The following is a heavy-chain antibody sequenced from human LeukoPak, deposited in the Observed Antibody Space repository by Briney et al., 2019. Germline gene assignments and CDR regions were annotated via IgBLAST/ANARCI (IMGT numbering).Heavy chain of an antibody. CDR3: ARDSTGYSSGWYYYYYMDV. CDR1: GGSISSYY. V-gene: IGHV4-59*01. CDR2: IYYSGST. J-gene: IGHJ6*03. Sequence: SETLSLTCTVSGGSISSYYWSWIRQPPGKGLEWFGNIYYSGSTNYNPSLKSRVTISVDTSKNQFSLKLSSVTAADTAVYYCARDSTGYSSGWYYYYYMDVWGKGTTVTVSS. D-gene: IGHD6-19*01.